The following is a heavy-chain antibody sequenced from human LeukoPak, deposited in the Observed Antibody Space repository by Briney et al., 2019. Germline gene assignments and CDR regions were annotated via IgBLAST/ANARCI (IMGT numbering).Heavy chain of an antibody. CDR2: IYYSGSI. V-gene: IGHV4-59*08. CDR1: GGSISSYY. CDR3: ARYSGSYSGFDY. J-gene: IGHJ4*02. Sequence: PSETLSLTCTVSGGSISSYYWSWIRQPPGKGLEWIGYIYYSGSINYNPSLKSRVTISVDTSKNQFSLKLRTVTAADTAVYYCARYSGSYSGFDYWGQGTLVTVSS. D-gene: IGHD1-26*01.